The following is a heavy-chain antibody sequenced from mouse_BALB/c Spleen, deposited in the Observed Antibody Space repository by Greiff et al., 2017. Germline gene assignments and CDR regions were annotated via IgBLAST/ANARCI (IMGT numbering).Heavy chain of an antibody. Sequence: EVMLVESGGGLVKPGGSLKLSCAASGFTFSSYAMSWVRQSPEKRLEWVAEISSGGSYTYYPDTVTGRFTISRDNAKNTLYLEMSSLRSEDTAMYYCARDLTGYAMDYWGQGTSVTVSS. D-gene: IGHD4-1*01. CDR1: GFTFSSYA. J-gene: IGHJ4*01. V-gene: IGHV5-9-4*01. CDR3: ARDLTGYAMDY. CDR2: ISSGGSYT.